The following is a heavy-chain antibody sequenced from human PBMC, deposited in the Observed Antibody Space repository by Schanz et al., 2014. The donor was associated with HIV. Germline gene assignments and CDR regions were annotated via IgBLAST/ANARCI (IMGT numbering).Heavy chain of an antibody. V-gene: IGHV3-7*01. CDR1: GFTFSRYW. Sequence: EVQLVESGGGLVQPGGSLRLSCAASGFTFSRYWMSWVRQAPGKGLEWVANIKQDGSEKHYMASVKGRFTISRDNAKNSLYLQMSSLRADDTAVYYCARDSGPGIYWGQGTLVTVSS. J-gene: IGHJ4*02. D-gene: IGHD3-10*01. CDR2: IKQDGSEK. CDR3: ARDSGPGIY.